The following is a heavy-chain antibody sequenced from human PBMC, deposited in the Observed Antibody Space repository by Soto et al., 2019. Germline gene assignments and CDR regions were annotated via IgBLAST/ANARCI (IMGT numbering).Heavy chain of an antibody. CDR3: ARASNKRGYSYGPDY. Sequence: LSLTCAVSGGSISSGGYSWSWIRQPPGKGLEWIGYIYHSGTTYYNPSLKSRVTISVDRSKNQFSLKLSSVTAADTAVYYCARASNKRGYSYGPDYWGQGTLVTVSS. V-gene: IGHV4-30-2*01. CDR1: GGSISSGGYS. D-gene: IGHD5-18*01. CDR2: IYHSGTT. J-gene: IGHJ4*02.